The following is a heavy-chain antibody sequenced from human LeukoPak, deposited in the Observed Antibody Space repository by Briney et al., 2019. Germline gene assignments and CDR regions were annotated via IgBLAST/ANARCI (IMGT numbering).Heavy chain of an antibody. J-gene: IGHJ6*02. V-gene: IGHV3-11*06. CDR3: ARDRWTPAVTAWLGLYYYYGMDV. D-gene: IGHD2-21*02. CDR1: GFTFSDHY. Sequence: GGSLRLSCAASGFTFSDHYMNWIRQVPGKGLEWVSYISQTGSFTTYADSVKGRFTISRDNAKNSLYLQMHSLRANDTAVYYCARDRWTPAVTAWLGLYYYYGMDVWGQGTTFTVSS. CDR2: ISQTGSFT.